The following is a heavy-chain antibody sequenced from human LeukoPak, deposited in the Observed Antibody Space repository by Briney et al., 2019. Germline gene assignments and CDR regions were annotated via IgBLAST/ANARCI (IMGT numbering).Heavy chain of an antibody. Sequence: SQTLSLTCAISGDSVSSNSATWNWIRQSPSRGLEWLGRTYCRSKWYNDYAVSVKSRITINPDTSKSQFSLQLNSVTPEDTAVYYCTRAGSYGYYWYFDLWGRGTLVTVSS. CDR3: TRAGSYGYYWYFDL. J-gene: IGHJ2*01. CDR2: TYCRSKWYN. CDR1: GDSVSSNSAT. V-gene: IGHV6-1*01. D-gene: IGHD5-18*01.